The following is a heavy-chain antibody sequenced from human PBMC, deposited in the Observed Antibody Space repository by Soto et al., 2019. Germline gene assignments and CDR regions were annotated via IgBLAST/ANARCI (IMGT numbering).Heavy chain of an antibody. CDR2: INPSGGST. V-gene: IGHV1-46*01. J-gene: IGHJ6*02. CDR1: GYTFTSYY. CDR3: ARGRAGGYYDFWSGQRPQYYYYGMDV. D-gene: IGHD3-3*01. Sequence: WASVKVSCKASGYTFTSYYMHWVRQAPGQGLEWMGIINPSGGSTSYAQKFQGRVTMTRDTSTSTVYMELSSLRSEDTAVYYCARGRAGGYYDFWSGQRPQYYYYGMDVWGQGTTVTVSS.